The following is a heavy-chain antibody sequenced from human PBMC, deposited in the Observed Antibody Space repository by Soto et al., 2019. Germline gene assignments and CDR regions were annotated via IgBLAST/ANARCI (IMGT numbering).Heavy chain of an antibody. J-gene: IGHJ4*02. D-gene: IGHD2-2*01. CDR2: ITSSSGTM. CDR1: GFTFSTHS. CDR3: VGEVGFQLIY. V-gene: IGHV3-48*01. Sequence: GGSLRLSCAASGFTFSTHSMNWVRQAPGKGLEWISYITSSSGTMYADSVKGRFTISRDNAKNSLYLQMDSLRAEDTAVYFCVGEVGFQLIYWGQGTLVTVSS.